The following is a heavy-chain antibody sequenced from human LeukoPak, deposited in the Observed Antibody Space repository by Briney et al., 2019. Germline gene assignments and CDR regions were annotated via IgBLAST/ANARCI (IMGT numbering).Heavy chain of an antibody. CDR2: INNSGST. CDR1: GGSFSGYY. J-gene: IGHJ6*03. D-gene: IGHD6-6*01. V-gene: IGHV4-34*01. Sequence: PSETLSLTCAVYGGSFSGYYWSWIRQPPGKGLEWIGEINNSGSTNYNPSLKSRVTISVDTSKNQFSLKLSSVTAADTAVYYCARELPRAARYYYYYYYIDVLGKGTTVTVSS. CDR3: ARELPRAARYYYYYYYIDV.